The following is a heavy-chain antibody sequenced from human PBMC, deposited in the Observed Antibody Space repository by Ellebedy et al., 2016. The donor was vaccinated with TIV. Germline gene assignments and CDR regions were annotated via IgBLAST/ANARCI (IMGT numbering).Heavy chain of an antibody. CDR2: FDPENGER. CDR3: VYNAVL. V-gene: IGHV1-24*01. CDR1: GHSLPEVS. D-gene: IGHD5-24*01. J-gene: IGHJ4*02. Sequence: AASVKVSCKLSGHSLPEVSIYWVRQAPGKGLEYMGGFDPENGERVYTQNFQGRVSLTEDPSIKTAYMEMSSLRSEDTAVYYCVYNAVLWGQGTLVTVSS.